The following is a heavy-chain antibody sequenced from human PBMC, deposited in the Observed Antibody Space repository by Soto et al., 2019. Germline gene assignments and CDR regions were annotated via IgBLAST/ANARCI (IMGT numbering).Heavy chain of an antibody. D-gene: IGHD4-17*01. CDR2: IKQDGSEK. Sequence: GGSLRLSCAASGFTFSSYWMSWVRQAPGKELEWVANIKQDGSEKYYVDSVKGRFTISRDNAKNSLYLQMNSLRAEDTAVYYCARDSSSYDYGDYFDYWGQGTLVTVSS. J-gene: IGHJ4*02. CDR3: ARDSSSYDYGDYFDY. CDR1: GFTFSSYW. V-gene: IGHV3-7*01.